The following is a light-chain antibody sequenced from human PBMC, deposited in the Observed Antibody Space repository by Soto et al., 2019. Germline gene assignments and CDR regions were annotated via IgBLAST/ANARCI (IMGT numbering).Light chain of an antibody. CDR1: SSDIGAYDS. V-gene: IGLV2-14*03. CDR3: SSSTTSNTRI. CDR2: DVT. J-gene: IGLJ2*01. Sequence: QSALTQPASVSGSPGQSITISCIGSSSDIGAYDSVSWYQQYPGNAPKLLIYDVTYRPSAISNRFSASKSGNSASLTISGLQAEDEADYYCSSSTTSNTRIFGGGTKVTVL.